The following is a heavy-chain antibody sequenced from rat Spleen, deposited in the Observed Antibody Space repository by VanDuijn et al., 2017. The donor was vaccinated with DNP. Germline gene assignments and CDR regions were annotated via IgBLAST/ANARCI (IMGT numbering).Heavy chain of an antibody. CDR3: TTEDSTRCFDY. J-gene: IGHJ2*01. CDR1: GLTFSNAD. CDR2: ISSSGDNT. Sequence: EVQLVESGGGLVQPGRSMKLSCGASGLTFSNADMAWVRQAPTRGLEWVASISSSGDNTYYRDTVKGRFTISRDNAKNTLYLQMDSLRSDDTATYYCTTEDSTRCFDYWGQGVMVTVSS. D-gene: IGHD1-8*01. V-gene: IGHV5-25*01.